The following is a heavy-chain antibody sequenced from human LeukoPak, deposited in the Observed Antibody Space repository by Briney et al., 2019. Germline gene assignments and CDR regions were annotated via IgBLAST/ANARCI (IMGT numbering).Heavy chain of an antibody. CDR2: INPSGGST. D-gene: IGHD3-3*01. CDR1: GYTFTSYY. V-gene: IGHV1-46*01. J-gene: IGHJ4*02. CDR3: ARGGLPLSDLRFLEWLGYFDY. Sequence: ASVKVSCKASGYTFTSYYMHWVRQAPGQGLEWMGIINPSGGSTSYAQKFQGRVTMTRDTSTSTVYMELSSLRSEDTAVYYCARGGLPLSDLRFLEWLGYFDYWGQGTLVTVSS.